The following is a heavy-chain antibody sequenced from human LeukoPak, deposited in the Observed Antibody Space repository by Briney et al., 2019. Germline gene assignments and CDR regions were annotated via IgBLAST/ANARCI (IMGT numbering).Heavy chain of an antibody. J-gene: IGHJ4*02. V-gene: IGHV3-74*01. D-gene: IGHD6-13*01. CDR3: ARDGLAAAADY. Sequence: PGGSLRLSCAASGFTFSSYWMHWVRQAPGKGLVWVSRINSDGSSTSYADSVKGRFTISRDNAKNTLFLQMNSLRAEDTAVYYCARDGLAAAADYWGQGTLVTVSS. CDR1: GFTFSSYW. CDR2: INSDGSST.